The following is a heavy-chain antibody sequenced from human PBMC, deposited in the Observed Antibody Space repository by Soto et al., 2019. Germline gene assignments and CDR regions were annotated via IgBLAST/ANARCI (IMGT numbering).Heavy chain of an antibody. CDR1: GFTFSSYW. CDR2: IKQDGSEK. Sequence: GGSLRLSCAASGFTFSSYWMSWVRQAPGKGLEWVANIKQDGSEKYYVDSVKGRFTISRDNAKNSLYLQMNSLRAEDTTVYYCAKNRYYDSSGYQFDYWGQGTLVTVSS. CDR3: AKNRYYDSSGYQFDY. J-gene: IGHJ4*02. V-gene: IGHV3-7*01. D-gene: IGHD3-22*01.